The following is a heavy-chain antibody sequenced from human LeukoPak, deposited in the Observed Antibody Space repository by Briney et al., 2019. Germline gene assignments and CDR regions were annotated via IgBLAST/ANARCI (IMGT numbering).Heavy chain of an antibody. D-gene: IGHD4-17*01. CDR3: ARSFIDYGAMPWALDI. J-gene: IGHJ3*02. V-gene: IGHV1-2*02. CDR1: GYTFTGYY. Sequence: ASVKVSFKASGYTFTGYYMHWVRQAPGQGLEWMGWINPNRGGTNHAQKSQGRVTMTRDTSISTAYMELSRLTSDDTAAYFCARSFIDYGAMPWALDIWGQGTMVTVSS. CDR2: INPNRGGT.